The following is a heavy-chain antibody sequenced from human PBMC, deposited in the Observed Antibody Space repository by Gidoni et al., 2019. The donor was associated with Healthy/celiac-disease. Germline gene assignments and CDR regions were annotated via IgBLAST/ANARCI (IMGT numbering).Heavy chain of an antibody. CDR1: GGTFSSYA. CDR3: ARDDSSGYDYYYYGMDV. D-gene: IGHD3-22*01. CDR2: IIPIFGTA. Sequence: QVQLVQSGAEVKKPVSSVKVSCKASGGTFSSYAISWVRQAPGQGLEWMGGIIPIFGTANYAQKFQGRVTITADESTSTAYMELSSLRSEDTAVYYCARDDSSGYDYYYYGMDVWGQGTTVTVSS. V-gene: IGHV1-69*01. J-gene: IGHJ6*02.